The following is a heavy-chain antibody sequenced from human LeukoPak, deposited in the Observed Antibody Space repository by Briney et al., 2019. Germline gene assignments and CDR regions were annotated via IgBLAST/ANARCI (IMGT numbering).Heavy chain of an antibody. V-gene: IGHV3-53*01. CDR1: GFTVSSNY. J-gene: IGHJ6*04. Sequence: GGSLRLSCAASGFTVSSNYMSWVRQAPGKGLEWVSIIYSGCSTFYADSVKGRFTISRDNAKNSLYLQMNSLRAENTAVYYCAELGITMIGGVWGKGTTVTISS. CDR3: AELGITMIGGV. D-gene: IGHD3-10*02. CDR2: IYSGCST.